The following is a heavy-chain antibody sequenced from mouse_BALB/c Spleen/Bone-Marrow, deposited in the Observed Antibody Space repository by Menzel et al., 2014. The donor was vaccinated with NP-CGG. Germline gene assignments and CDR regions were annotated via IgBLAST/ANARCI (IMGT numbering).Heavy chain of an antibody. D-gene: IGHD1-1*01. CDR2: IWSGGST. V-gene: IGHV2-4*02. CDR3: ARNKATLYGTSSWFAY. CDR1: GFSLTSYG. Sequence: VQLQQSGPGLVQPSQSLSITCTVSGFSLTSYGVHWVRQPPGKGLEWLGGIWSGGSTDYNAAFISRLSISKDNSKSQVFFKMNSLQADDTAIYFCARNKATLYGTSSWFAYWGQGTLVTVSA. J-gene: IGHJ3*01.